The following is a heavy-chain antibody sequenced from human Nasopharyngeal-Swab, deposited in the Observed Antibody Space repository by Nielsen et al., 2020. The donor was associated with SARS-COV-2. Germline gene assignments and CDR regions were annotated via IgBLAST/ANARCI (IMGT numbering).Heavy chain of an antibody. D-gene: IGHD4-11*01. CDR1: GYIFTYHY. CDR2: ITIFNGNT. CDR3: ARSALSGDDYTFLDF. V-gene: IGHV1-45*02. Sequence: SVKVSCKASGYIFTYHYLHWVRQAPGQALEWMGWITIFNGNTNYARKFQDRVNLSRDTSLTSTYMKLSNLRSEDTAMYYCARSALSGDDYTFLDFWGQGTLVTVSS. J-gene: IGHJ4*02.